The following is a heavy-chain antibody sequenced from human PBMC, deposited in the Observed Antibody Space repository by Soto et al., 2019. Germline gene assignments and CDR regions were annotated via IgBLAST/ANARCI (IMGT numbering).Heavy chain of an antibody. CDR1: GGTFSSYA. J-gene: IGHJ4*02. CDR2: IIPIFGTA. CDR3: ARDLGYHYGSGSPDPFDY. V-gene: IGHV1-69*13. Sequence: GASVKVSCKASGGTFSSYATSWVRQAPGQGLEWMGGIIPIFGTANYAQKFQGRVTITADESTSTAYMELSSLRSEDTAVYYCARDLGYHYGSGSPDPFDYWGQGTLVTVST. D-gene: IGHD3-10*01.